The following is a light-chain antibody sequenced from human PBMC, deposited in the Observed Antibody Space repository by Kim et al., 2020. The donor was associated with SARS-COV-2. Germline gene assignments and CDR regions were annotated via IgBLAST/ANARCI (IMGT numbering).Light chain of an antibody. CDR1: SSKIESNY. CDR3: ATWDDSHVV. J-gene: IGLJ2*01. Sequence: PVQRMTIFCSGSSSKIESNYVCCYQKLPGTAPKLLIYRNTQRPSGDPDRFSGSKSGTSASLAISGLRSEDEADYYCATWDDSHVVFGGGTQLTVL. V-gene: IGLV1-47*01. CDR2: RNT.